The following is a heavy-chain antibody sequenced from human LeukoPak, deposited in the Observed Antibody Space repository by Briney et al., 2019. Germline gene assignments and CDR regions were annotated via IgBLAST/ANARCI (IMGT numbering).Heavy chain of an antibody. J-gene: IGHJ4*02. CDR2: IYYSGST. CDR1: GGSISSYY. D-gene: IGHD6-19*01. V-gene: IGHV4-59*01. Sequence: SETLSPTCTVSGGSISSYYWSWIRQPPGKGLEWIGYIYYSGSTNYNPSLKSRVTISVDTSKNQFSLKLSSVTAADTAVYYCARVPYSSGRGFDHWGQGTLVTVSS. CDR3: ARVPYSSGRGFDH.